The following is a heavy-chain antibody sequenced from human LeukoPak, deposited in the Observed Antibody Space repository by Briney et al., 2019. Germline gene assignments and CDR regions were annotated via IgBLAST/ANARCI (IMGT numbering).Heavy chain of an antibody. D-gene: IGHD1-1*01. V-gene: IGHV4-39*01. CDR3: ARNTTVTDWYFDL. Sequence: SETLSLTCTVSGGAISSSSHYWGWIRQPPGKGLEWIGSIYHSGSTVYNPSLKSRVAISVDTSRNQFSLKLNSVTASDTPVYYCARNTTVTDWYFDLWGRGTLVTVSS. CDR1: GGAISSSSHY. CDR2: IYHSGST. J-gene: IGHJ2*01.